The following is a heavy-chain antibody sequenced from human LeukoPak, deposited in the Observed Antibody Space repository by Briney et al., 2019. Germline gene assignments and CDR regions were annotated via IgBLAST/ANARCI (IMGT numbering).Heavy chain of an antibody. CDR1: GGSISSSSYQ. CDR2: IYDSENI. D-gene: IGHD3-10*01. Sequence: SETLSLTCTVSGGSISSSSYQWVWIRQPPGKGLEWVVNIYDSENIYYNPSLMSRVTISIDKSKNQFSLKLSSVTAADTAVYYCAIGGGAMVRGVENYYYYMDVWGKGTTVTISS. CDR3: AIGGGAMVRGVENYYYYMDV. J-gene: IGHJ6*03. V-gene: IGHV4-39*07.